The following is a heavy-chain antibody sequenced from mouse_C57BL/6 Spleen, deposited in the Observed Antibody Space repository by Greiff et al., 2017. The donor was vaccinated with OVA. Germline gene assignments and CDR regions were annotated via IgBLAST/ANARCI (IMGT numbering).Heavy chain of an antibody. D-gene: IGHD4-1*01. Sequence: EVQLVESGGGLVKPGGSLKLSCAASGFTFSSYAMSWVRQTPEKRLEWVATISDGGSYTYYPDNVKGRFTISRDNAKNNLYLQMSHLKSEDTAMYYCARPSGTGTDAMDYWGQGTSVTVSS. CDR1: GFTFSSYA. J-gene: IGHJ4*01. CDR3: ARPSGTGTDAMDY. V-gene: IGHV5-4*01. CDR2: ISDGGSYT.